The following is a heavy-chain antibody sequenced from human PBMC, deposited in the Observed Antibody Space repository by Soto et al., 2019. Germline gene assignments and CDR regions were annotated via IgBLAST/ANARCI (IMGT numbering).Heavy chain of an antibody. V-gene: IGHV3-23*01. CDR3: AKGEDTAMVTTLGY. CDR1: GFTFSSYA. D-gene: IGHD5-18*01. J-gene: IGHJ4*02. CDR2: ISGSGGST. Sequence: GGSLRLSCAASGFTFSSYAMSWVRQAPGKGLEWVSAISGSGGSTYYADSVKGRFTISRDNSKNTLYLQMNSLRAEETAVYYCAKGEDTAMVTTLGYWGQGTLVTVSS.